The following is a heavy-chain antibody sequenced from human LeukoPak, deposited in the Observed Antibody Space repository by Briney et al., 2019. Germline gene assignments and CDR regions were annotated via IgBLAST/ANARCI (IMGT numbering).Heavy chain of an antibody. V-gene: IGHV3-11*06. CDR2: ISGSTSSN. CDR1: GFRFSDYY. J-gene: IGHJ4*02. CDR3: ARLSGDY. D-gene: IGHD2/OR15-2a*01. Sequence: GGSLRLSCTASGFRFSDYYMSWIRQTPGKGLEWISYISGSTSSNYTAYSDSVKGRFTISRDNAKNSLYLQMKNLRPEDTAIYYCARLSGDYWGQGMLVSVSS.